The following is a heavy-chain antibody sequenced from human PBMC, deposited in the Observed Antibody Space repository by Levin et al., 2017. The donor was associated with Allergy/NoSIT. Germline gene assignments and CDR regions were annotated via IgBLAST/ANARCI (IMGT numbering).Heavy chain of an antibody. CDR1: GYSFTNYW. J-gene: IGHJ4*02. V-gene: IGHV5-51*01. Sequence: KVSCQGSGYSFTNYWIGWVRQRPGKGLEWMGIIYPGDSDTRYSPSFQGQVTISADKSISTAYLQWTSLKASDTAMYYCARNGNPLSWGSYPYETDFDYWGQGTLVTVSS. D-gene: IGHD3-16*01. CDR2: IYPGDSDT. CDR3: ARNGNPLSWGSYPYETDFDY.